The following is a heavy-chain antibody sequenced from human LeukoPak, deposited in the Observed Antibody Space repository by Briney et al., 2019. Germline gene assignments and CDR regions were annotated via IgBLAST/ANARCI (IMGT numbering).Heavy chain of an antibody. CDR2: IYPGDSET. CDR1: EYSFPTYW. V-gene: IGHV5-51*01. J-gene: IGHJ4*02. CDR3: ARKSRADY. Sequence: GESLKISCKGSEYSFPTYWIGWVRQMPGKGLEWMGIIYPGDSETRYSPSFQGQATISADKSISTAYLQWSRLKASDTAMYYCARKSRADYWGQGTLVTVSS.